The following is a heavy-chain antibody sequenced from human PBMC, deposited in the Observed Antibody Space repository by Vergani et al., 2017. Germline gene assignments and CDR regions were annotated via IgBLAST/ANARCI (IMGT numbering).Heavy chain of an antibody. D-gene: IGHD1-7*01. V-gene: IGHV2-5*04. CDR3: VYRKSECGTTCCFYQFYYYYYMDV. J-gene: IGHJ6*03. CDR2: SYWNDDK. CDR1: GFSLNTRGVS. Sequence: QITLKESGPTLVKPTQTLTLTCTFSGFSLNTRGVSVAWIRQPPGKALDWLALSYWNDDKHYSPSLYNRFTITKETSKNQVVLTMTNMDYVDTGTYYCVYRKSECGTTCCFYQFYYYYYMDVWGKGTTVTVSS.